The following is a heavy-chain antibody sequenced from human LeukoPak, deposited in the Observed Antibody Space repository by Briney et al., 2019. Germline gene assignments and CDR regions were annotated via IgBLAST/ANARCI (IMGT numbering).Heavy chain of an antibody. J-gene: IGHJ6*03. CDR2: IYTSGST. V-gene: IGHV4-4*07. Sequence: PSETLSLTCTVSGGSISSYYWSWIRQPAGKGLEWIGRIYTSGSTNYNPSLKSRVTMSVDTSKNQFSLKLSSVTVADTAVYYCASSAPGYCSSTSCYQFPYYYYMDVWGKGTTVTVSS. D-gene: IGHD2-2*01. CDR1: GGSISSYY. CDR3: ASSAPGYCSSTSCYQFPYYYYMDV.